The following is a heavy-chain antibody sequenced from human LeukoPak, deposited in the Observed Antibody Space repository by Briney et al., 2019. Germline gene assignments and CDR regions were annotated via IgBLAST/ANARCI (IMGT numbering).Heavy chain of an antibody. CDR1: GGPFSSYA. V-gene: IGHV1-69*04. Sequence: SVKVSCKASGGPFSSYAISWVRQAPGQGLEWMGRIIPIFGIANYAQKFQGRVTITADKSTSTAYMELSSLRSEDTAVYYCASQSDIVVVPAATHDAFDIWGQGTMVTVSS. D-gene: IGHD2-2*01. CDR3: ASQSDIVVVPAATHDAFDI. CDR2: IIPIFGIA. J-gene: IGHJ3*02.